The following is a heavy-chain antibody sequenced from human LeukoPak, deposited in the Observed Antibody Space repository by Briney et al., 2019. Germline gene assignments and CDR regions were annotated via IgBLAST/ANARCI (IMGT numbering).Heavy chain of an antibody. J-gene: IGHJ4*02. CDR1: GFTFSDYY. Sequence: GGSLRLSCAASGFTFSDYYMSWIRQAPGKGLEWVSYISSSGSTIYYADSVKGRFTISRDNAKNSLYLQMNSLRAEDTALYYCASGPYYYDSSGYYLFDYWGQGTLVTVSS. CDR3: ASGPYYYDSSGYYLFDY. CDR2: ISSSGSTI. V-gene: IGHV3-11*01. D-gene: IGHD3-22*01.